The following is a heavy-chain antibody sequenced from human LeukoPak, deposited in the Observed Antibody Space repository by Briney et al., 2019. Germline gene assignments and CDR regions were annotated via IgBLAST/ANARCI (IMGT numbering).Heavy chain of an antibody. CDR1: GFTFGGHE. CDR3: ARDPYCSSTSCSFDY. V-gene: IGHV3-48*03. J-gene: IGHJ4*02. Sequence: GGSLRLSCAASGFTFGGHEMNWVRQAPGKGLEWVSYISSSGTTKFYADSVKGRFTISRDNAKNSLYLQMDSLRAEDTAVYYCARDPYCSSTSCSFDYWGQGTLVTVSS. D-gene: IGHD2-2*01. CDR2: ISSSGTTK.